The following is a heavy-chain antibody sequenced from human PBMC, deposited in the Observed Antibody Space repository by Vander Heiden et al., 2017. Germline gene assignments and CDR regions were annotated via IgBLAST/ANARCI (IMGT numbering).Heavy chain of an antibody. J-gene: IGHJ5*02. CDR3: VRGNGWFDP. CDR1: GAPMRGHY. CDR2: IFHNGAN. D-gene: IGHD1-1*01. Sequence: QVQLPESGPGMVKTSATLSLTCRVAGAPMRGHYWSWIRQSPGRGMEWIGNIFHNGANNYGPARRSRVTMSVDVSKKQVTLGLTSATAADTARYYCVRGNGWFDPWGQGILVIVST. V-gene: IGHV4-59*11.